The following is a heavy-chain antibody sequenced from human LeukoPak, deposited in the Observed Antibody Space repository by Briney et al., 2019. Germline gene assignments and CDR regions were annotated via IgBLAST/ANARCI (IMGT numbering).Heavy chain of an antibody. D-gene: IGHD3-22*01. CDR1: GGSISSSNW. V-gene: IGHV4-4*02. CDR2: IYHSGST. CDR3: ARDRRYYDSSGYYYYYGMDV. Sequence: SETLSLTCAVSGGSISSSNWWSWVRQPPGKGLEWIGEIYHSGSTNYNPSLKSRVTISVDKSKNQFSLKLSSVTAADTAVYYCARDRRYYDSSGYYYYYGMDVWGQGTTVTVSS. J-gene: IGHJ6*02.